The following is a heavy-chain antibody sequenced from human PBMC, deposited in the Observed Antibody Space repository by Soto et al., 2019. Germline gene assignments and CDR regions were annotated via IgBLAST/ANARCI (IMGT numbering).Heavy chain of an antibody. Sequence: QVHLVQSGAEVKKPGASVKVSCKGSGYAFTTYGITWVRQAPGQGLEWMGWISAHNGNTNYAQKLQGRVTVTRDTSTSTAYMELRSLTSDDTAVYYCARGRYADYLGQGALVTVSS. CDR1: GYAFTTYG. J-gene: IGHJ4*02. CDR2: ISAHNGNT. CDR3: ARGRYADY. D-gene: IGHD1-1*01. V-gene: IGHV1-18*01.